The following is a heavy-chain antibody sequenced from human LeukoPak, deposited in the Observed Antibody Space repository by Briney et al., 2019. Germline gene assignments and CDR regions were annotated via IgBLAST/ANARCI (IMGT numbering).Heavy chain of an antibody. J-gene: IGHJ4*02. D-gene: IGHD5-18*01. CDR3: ARDSLASGYSYGYDY. CDR2: ISAYNGNT. Sequence: GASVKVSCKASGCTFTSYGISWVRQAPGQGLEWMGWISAYNGNTNYAQKLQGRVTMTTDTSTSTAYMELRSLRSDDTAVYYCARDSLASGYSYGYDYWGQGTLVTVSS. V-gene: IGHV1-18*01. CDR1: GCTFTSYG.